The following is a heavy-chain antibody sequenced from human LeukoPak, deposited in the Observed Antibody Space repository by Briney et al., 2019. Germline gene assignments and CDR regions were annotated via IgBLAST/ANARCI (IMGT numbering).Heavy chain of an antibody. Sequence: SETLSLTCAVYGGSLSGYYWSWIRQPPGKGLEWIGEINHSGSTNYNPSLKSRVTISVDTSKNQFSLKLSSVTAADTAVYYCARGLRLPMVRGTFDYWGQGTLVTVSS. J-gene: IGHJ4*02. CDR3: ARGLRLPMVRGTFDY. D-gene: IGHD3-10*01. CDR2: INHSGST. V-gene: IGHV4-34*01. CDR1: GGSLSGYY.